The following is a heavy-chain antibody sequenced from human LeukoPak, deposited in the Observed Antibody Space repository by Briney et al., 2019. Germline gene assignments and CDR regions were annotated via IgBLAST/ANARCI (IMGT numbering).Heavy chain of an antibody. D-gene: IGHD6-13*01. V-gene: IGHV5-51*01. CDR1: GYSFTSYW. J-gene: IGHJ5*02. CDR3: ASYSSSWYRDWFDP. CDR2: IYPGDSDT. Sequence: GESLKISCKGSGYSFTSYWIGWVRQMPGKGLEWMGIIYPGDSDTRYSPYFQGQVTISADKSISTAYLQWSSLKASDTAVYYCASYSSSWYRDWFDPWGQGTLVTVSS.